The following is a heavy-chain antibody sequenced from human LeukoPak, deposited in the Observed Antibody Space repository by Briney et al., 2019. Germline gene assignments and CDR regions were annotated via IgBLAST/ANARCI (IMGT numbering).Heavy chain of an antibody. J-gene: IGHJ4*02. D-gene: IGHD3-22*01. CDR1: GFTFGSYA. V-gene: IGHV3-23*01. CDR3: AKDPGYYYDSSGLGY. CDR2: ISGSGGST. Sequence: PGGSLRLSCAASGFTFGSYAMSWVRQAPGKGLEWVSAISGSGGSTYYADSVKGRFTISRDNSKNTLYLQMNSLRAEDTAVYYCAKDPGYYYDSSGLGYWGQGTLVTVSS.